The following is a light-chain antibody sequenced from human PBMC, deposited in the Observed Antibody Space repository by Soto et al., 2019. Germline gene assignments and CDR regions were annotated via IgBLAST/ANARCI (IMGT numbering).Light chain of an antibody. CDR1: QGFNSSY. Sequence: EIVLTQSKGTLSLSPEERATLSCRASQGFNSSYLAWYQQKPGQAPRLLIYGASSRATGIPDRFSGSGSGTDFTLTISRLEPEDFAVYYCHQYDSWTFGQGTKVDI. CDR3: HQYDSWT. J-gene: IGKJ1*01. V-gene: IGKV3-20*01. CDR2: GAS.